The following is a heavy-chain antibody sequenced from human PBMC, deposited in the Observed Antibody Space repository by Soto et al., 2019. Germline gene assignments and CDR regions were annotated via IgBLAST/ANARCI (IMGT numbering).Heavy chain of an antibody. V-gene: IGHV5-51*01. CDR3: ARHTAQMAPAYCCCGMEV. Sequence: PGESLKISCKGSGYSFTSYWIGWVRQMPGKGLEWMGIIYPGDSDTRYSPSFQGQVTISADKSISTAYLQWSSLKASDTARYYCARHTAQMAPAYCCCGMEVWGRGXTIAV. J-gene: IGHJ6*01. CDR2: IYPGDSDT. D-gene: IGHD2-21*01. CDR1: GYSFTSYW.